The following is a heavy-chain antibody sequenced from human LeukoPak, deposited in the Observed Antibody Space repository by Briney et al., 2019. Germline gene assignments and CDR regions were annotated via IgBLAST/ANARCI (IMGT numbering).Heavy chain of an antibody. CDR3: ARFVSSYGSYYFDY. J-gene: IGHJ4*02. Sequence: TGGSLRLSCAASGFTFSSYSMNWVRQAPGKGLEWVSSISSSSSYIFYADSVKGRFTISRDNAKNSLYLQMNSLRAEDTAVYYCARFVSSYGSYYFDYWGQGTLVTVSS. D-gene: IGHD5-18*01. V-gene: IGHV3-21*01. CDR2: ISSSSSYI. CDR1: GFTFSSYS.